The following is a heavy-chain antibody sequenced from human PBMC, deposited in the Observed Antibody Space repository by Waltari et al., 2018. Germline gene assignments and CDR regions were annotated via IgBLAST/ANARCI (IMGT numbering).Heavy chain of an antibody. Sequence: EVQLLESGGGLVQPGGSLRLSCAASGFTFSSYAMSWVSQAPGKGLEWVSAISGSGGSTYYADSVKGRFTISRDNSKNTLYLQMNSLRAEDTAVYYCANSEDYYYYGMDVWGQGTTVTVSS. D-gene: IGHD6-25*01. CDR2: ISGSGGST. CDR1: GFTFSSYA. V-gene: IGHV3-23*01. CDR3: ANSEDYYYYGMDV. J-gene: IGHJ6*02.